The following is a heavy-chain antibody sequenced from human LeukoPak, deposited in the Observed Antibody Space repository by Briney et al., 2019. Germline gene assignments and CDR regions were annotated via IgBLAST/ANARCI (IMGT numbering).Heavy chain of an antibody. Sequence: GASVKVSCKASGYTFTSYYMHWVRQAPGQGLEWMGIINPSGGSTSYAQKFQGRVTMTRDTSTSTVYMELSSLRSEDTAVYYCARDLGTTEEDYYDGSGYFDYWGQGTLVTVSS. CDR1: GYTFTSYY. J-gene: IGHJ4*02. V-gene: IGHV1-46*01. CDR2: INPSGGST. CDR3: ARDLGTTEEDYYDGSGYFDY. D-gene: IGHD3-22*01.